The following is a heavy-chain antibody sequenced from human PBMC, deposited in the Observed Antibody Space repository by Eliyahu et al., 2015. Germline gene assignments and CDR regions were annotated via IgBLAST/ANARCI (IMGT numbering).Heavy chain of an antibody. Sequence: QITLRESGPTLVKPTETLTLTCTFSGFSLTNNGVGVGWIRQPPGKALEWLALYYFDDDVRYNPSLKARLTIIKDTCKNQLVLTLTNMDPVDTATYLCAHSVRRSACAGGSCYYFDYWGQGILVTVSS. D-gene: IGHD2-15*01. J-gene: IGHJ4*02. CDR2: YYFDDDV. V-gene: IGHV2-5*02. CDR1: GFSLTNNGVG. CDR3: AHSVRRSACAGGSCYYFDY.